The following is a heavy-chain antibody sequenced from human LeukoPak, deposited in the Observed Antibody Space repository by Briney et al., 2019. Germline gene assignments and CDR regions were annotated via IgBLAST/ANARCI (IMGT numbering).Heavy chain of an antibody. V-gene: IGHV4-34*01. CDR2: INHSGST. CDR1: GGSFSGYY. Sequence: SETLSLTCAVYGGSFSGYYWSWIRQPPGKGLEWIGEINHSGSTNYNPSLKSRVTISVDTSKNQFSLKLSSVTAADTAAYYCARLPSVTTSRDAFDIWGQGTMVTVSS. D-gene: IGHD4-17*01. CDR3: ARLPSVTTSRDAFDI. J-gene: IGHJ3*02.